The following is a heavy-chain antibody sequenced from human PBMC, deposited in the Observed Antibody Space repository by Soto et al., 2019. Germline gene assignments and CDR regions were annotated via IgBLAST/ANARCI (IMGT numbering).Heavy chain of an antibody. CDR3: ATRGGLLRYFDWSSGSDAFDI. CDR2: IKQDGSEK. V-gene: IGHV3-7*02. J-gene: IGHJ3*02. Sequence: GGSLRLSCAASGFTFSSYWMSWVRQAPGKGLEWVANIKQDGSEKYYVDSVKGRFTISRDNAKNSLYLQMNSLRAEDTAVYYCATRGGLLRYFDWSSGSDAFDIWGQGTMVTVSS. CDR1: GFTFSSYW. D-gene: IGHD3-9*01.